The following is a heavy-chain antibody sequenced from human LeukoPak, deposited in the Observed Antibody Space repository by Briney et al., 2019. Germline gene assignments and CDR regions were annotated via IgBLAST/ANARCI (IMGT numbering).Heavy chain of an antibody. CDR3: AKDPGRTYYYYGTDV. CDR2: ISGSGGST. J-gene: IGHJ6*02. Sequence: GGSLRLSCAASGFTFSSYAMSWVRQAPGKGLEWVSAISGSGGSTYYADSVKGRFTISRDNSKNTLYLQMNSLRAEDTAVYYCAKDPGRTYYYYGTDVWGQGTTVTVSS. V-gene: IGHV3-23*01. CDR1: GFTFSSYA.